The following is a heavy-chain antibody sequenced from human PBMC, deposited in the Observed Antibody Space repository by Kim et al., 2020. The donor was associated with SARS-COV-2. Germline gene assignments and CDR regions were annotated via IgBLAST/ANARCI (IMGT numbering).Heavy chain of an antibody. CDR3: ARIVSSTSLVMDV. Sequence: GGSLRLSCAVSGFTFSSYGMNWVRQAPGKGLEWVSYIYSSSSYIYYAESVKGRFTVSRDNAKNSLYLQMNSLRAEDTAVYYCARIVSSTSLVMDVWGKGTTVTVSS. CDR1: GFTFSSYG. D-gene: IGHD2-2*01. J-gene: IGHJ6*03. CDR2: IYSSSSYI. V-gene: IGHV3-21*01.